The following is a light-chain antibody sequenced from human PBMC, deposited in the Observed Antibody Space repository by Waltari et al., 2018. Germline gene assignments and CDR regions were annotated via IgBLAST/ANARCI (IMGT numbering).Light chain of an antibody. V-gene: IGKV3-20*01. Sequence: DILLTQSPATLSLSPGERATLSCRASQSVSSNYFAWYQQRPGQAPRLLIHGSSSRATGIPDRFSGSGSGTDFTLTISRLEPDDFAVYYCQQYGRSWSTFGQGTKLEIK. CDR2: GSS. CDR3: QQYGRSWST. J-gene: IGKJ2*02. CDR1: QSVSSNY.